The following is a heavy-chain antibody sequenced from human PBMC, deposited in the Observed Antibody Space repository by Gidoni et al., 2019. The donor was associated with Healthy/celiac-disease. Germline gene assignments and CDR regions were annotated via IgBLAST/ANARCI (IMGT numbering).Heavy chain of an antibody. J-gene: IGHJ4*02. Sequence: QPQLVQSGAEVKTPGASVKVSCKSPGYTFTSYDIHWVRQATGQGLEWMGWMNPNSGNTGYAQKFQGRVTMTRNTSISTAYMELSSLRSEDTAVYYCARVWGSGWSRRGFDYWGQGTLVTVSS. CDR3: ARVWGSGWSRRGFDY. D-gene: IGHD6-19*01. CDR1: GYTFTSYD. V-gene: IGHV1-8*01. CDR2: MNPNSGNT.